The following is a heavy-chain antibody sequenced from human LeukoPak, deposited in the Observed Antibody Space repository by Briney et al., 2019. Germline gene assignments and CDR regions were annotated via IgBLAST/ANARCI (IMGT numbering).Heavy chain of an antibody. CDR1: GYTFTNFG. V-gene: IGHV5-51*01. Sequence: PGESRKISCQGPGYTFTNFGIAWGGQMPGKGLGWIGIIFPIDSDTRSSPSFQGQVTISAYKPISTGYLQWSSLKASDTGMYYCERHFTTRCNYYDSSRYYYPDYWGQGTLVTVSS. J-gene: IGHJ4*02. D-gene: IGHD3-22*01. CDR3: ERHFTTRCNYYDSSRYYYPDY. CDR2: IFPIDSDT.